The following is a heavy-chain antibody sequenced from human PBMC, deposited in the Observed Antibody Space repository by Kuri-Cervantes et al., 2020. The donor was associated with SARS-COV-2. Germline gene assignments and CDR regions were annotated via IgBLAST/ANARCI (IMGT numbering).Heavy chain of an antibody. V-gene: IGHV4-39*07. Sequence: ESLKISCTVSGGSISSSSHYWGWIRQPPGKGLEWIGSIYYSGSTYYNPSLKSRVTISVDTSKNQFSLKLSSVTAADTAVYYCARALSDLSNVLLWFGEKLRFDPWGQGTLVTVSS. CDR2: IYYSGST. CDR3: ARALSDLSNVLLWFGEKLRFDP. CDR1: GGSISSSSHY. D-gene: IGHD3-10*01. J-gene: IGHJ5*02.